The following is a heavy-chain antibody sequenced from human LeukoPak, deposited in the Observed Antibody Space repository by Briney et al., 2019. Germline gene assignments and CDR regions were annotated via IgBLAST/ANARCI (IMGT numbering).Heavy chain of an antibody. D-gene: IGHD1-26*01. V-gene: IGHV3-48*03. J-gene: IGHJ4*02. CDR1: GFIFSIYE. CDR3: ARDNGGYPYYFDY. CDR2: ISSSGTTI. Sequence: GGSLRLSCAASGFIFSIYEMNWVRQAPGKGLEWISYISSSGTTIYYADSVKGRFTISRDNAKNSLYLQMNSLRAEDTAVYYCARDNGGYPYYFDYWGQGTLVTVSS.